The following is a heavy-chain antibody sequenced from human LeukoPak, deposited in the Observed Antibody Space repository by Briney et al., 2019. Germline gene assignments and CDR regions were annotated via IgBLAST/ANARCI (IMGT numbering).Heavy chain of an antibody. CDR1: GGTFSSYA. D-gene: IGHD3-22*01. CDR3: ARLPFYDSSGY. J-gene: IGHJ4*02. V-gene: IGHV1-69*04. Sequence: SVKVSCKASGGTFSSYAISWVRPAPGQGLEWMGRIIPILGIANYAQKFQGRVTITADKSTSTAYMELSSLRSEDTAVYYCARLPFYDSSGYWGQGTLVTVSS. CDR2: IIPILGIA.